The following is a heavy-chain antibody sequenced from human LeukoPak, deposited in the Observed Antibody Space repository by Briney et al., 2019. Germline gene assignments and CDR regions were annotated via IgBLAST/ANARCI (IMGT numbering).Heavy chain of an antibody. CDR2: IYYSGST. V-gene: IGHV4-39*01. CDR3: ARCGDGSGSYNYLRWFDP. Sequence: PSETLSLTCTVSGGSISSSSYYWGWIRQPPGKGRECIGIIYYSGSTSYNPSLQCRVTISVEMSKNQFSLKLSSVTDADTAVYYCARCGDGSGSYNYLRWFDPWGQGTLVTVSS. CDR1: GGSISSSSYY. J-gene: IGHJ5*02. D-gene: IGHD3-10*01.